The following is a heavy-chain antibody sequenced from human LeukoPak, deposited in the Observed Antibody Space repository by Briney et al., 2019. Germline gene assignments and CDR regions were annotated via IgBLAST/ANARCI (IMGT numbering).Heavy chain of an antibody. CDR1: GGSISSYY. V-gene: IGHV4-59*08. D-gene: IGHD6-19*01. CDR3: ARRGSSGWYFDY. J-gene: IGHJ4*02. Sequence: SETLSLTCTVSGGSISSYYWSWIRQPPGKGLEWIGYIYYSGSTNYNPSLKSRVTISVDTSKNQFSLRLSSVTAADTAVYYCARRGSSGWYFDYWGQGTLVTVSS. CDR2: IYYSGST.